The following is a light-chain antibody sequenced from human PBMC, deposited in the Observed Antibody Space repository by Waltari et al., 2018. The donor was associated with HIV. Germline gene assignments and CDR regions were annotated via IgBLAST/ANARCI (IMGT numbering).Light chain of an antibody. CDR1: SSDVGVYNY. Sequence: QSALTQPASVSGSPGQSITISCTGTSSDVGVYNYVSWYQQRPGKAPQLMIFEVSERPSRVSYRFSGSKSGNTASLTISRLQADDEADYYCTSYTTNNTYVFGGGTRVTVL. V-gene: IGLV2-14*01. CDR2: EVS. J-gene: IGLJ1*01. CDR3: TSYTTNNTYV.